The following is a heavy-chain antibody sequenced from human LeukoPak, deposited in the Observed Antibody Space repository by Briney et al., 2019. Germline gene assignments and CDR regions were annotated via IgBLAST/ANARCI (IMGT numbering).Heavy chain of an antibody. CDR1: GGSITSYY. Sequence: SETLSLTCTVSGGSITSYYWSWIRQPPGKGLEWIGYINYSGNTNYNPSLKSRVTISVDTSKNQFSLKLSSVTAADTAVYYCARGRFLDAFDIWGQGTMVTVSS. CDR3: ARGRFLDAFDI. V-gene: IGHV4-59*01. CDR2: INYSGNT. D-gene: IGHD3-3*01. J-gene: IGHJ3*02.